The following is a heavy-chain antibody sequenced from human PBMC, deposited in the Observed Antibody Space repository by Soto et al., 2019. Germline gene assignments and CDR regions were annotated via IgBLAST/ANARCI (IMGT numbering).Heavy chain of an antibody. CDR2: INTYNGYT. V-gene: IGHV1-18*01. Sequence: GASVKVSFKASGYIFTRYGISWVRQAPGQGLEWMGRINTYNGYTKYAQRSQGRLTMTTDTSTRTAYMELRSLRSDDTAVYYRARDCSAINCYSGLDVWGQGTTVTVSS. D-gene: IGHD2-21*01. J-gene: IGHJ6*02. CDR3: ARDCSAINCYSGLDV. CDR1: GYIFTRYG.